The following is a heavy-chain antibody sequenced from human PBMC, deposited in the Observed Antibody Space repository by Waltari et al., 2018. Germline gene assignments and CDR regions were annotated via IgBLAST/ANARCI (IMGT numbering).Heavy chain of an antibody. Sequence: EVQLVESGGGLVQPGRSLRLSCKASGFTFGAYAMSWVRQAPGKGLEWVGFIRSKAYGGTTEYAASVKGRFTISRDDSKSIAYLQMNSLKTEDTAVYYCTHHGGSARYYYYMDVWGKGTTVTVSS. V-gene: IGHV3-49*04. CDR3: THHGGSARYYYYMDV. CDR2: IRSKAYGGTT. D-gene: IGHD2-15*01. J-gene: IGHJ6*03. CDR1: GFTFGAYA.